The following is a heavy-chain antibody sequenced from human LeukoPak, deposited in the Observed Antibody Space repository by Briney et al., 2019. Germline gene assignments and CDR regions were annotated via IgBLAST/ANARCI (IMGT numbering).Heavy chain of an antibody. CDR1: GFTFDDYA. CDR2: ISGDGGST. V-gene: IGHV3-43*02. Sequence: QPGGSLRLSCAASGFTFDDYAMHWVRQAPGKGLEWVSLISGDGGSTYYADSVKGRFTISRDNSKNSLYPQMNSLRTEDTALYYCAKDAMVRGKHYYYYYGMDVWGQGTTVTVSS. CDR3: AKDAMVRGKHYYYYYGMDV. D-gene: IGHD3-10*01. J-gene: IGHJ6*02.